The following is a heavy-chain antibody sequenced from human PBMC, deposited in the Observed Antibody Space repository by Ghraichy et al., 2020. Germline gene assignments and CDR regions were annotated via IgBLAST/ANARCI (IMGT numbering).Heavy chain of an antibody. J-gene: IGHJ6*02. D-gene: IGHD6-6*01. Sequence: SETLSLTCTVSGGSVSSGSYYWSWIRQPPGKGLEWIGYIYYSGSTNYNPSLKSRVTISVDTSKNQFSLKLSSVTAADTAVYYCASEAKPPNSSSSYYYYYGMDVWGQGTTVTVSS. CDR3: ASEAKPPNSSSSYYYYYGMDV. V-gene: IGHV4-61*01. CDR2: IYYSGST. CDR1: GGSVSSGSYY.